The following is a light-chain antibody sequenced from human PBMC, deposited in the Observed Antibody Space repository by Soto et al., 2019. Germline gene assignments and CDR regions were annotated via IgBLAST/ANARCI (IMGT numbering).Light chain of an antibody. CDR2: SVS. V-gene: IGKV3-20*01. Sequence: EIVLTQSPSTLSLSPGERATLSCRASQSVSSNYLAWYQHKPGQAPRLLTYSVSSRVTGIPDRFSGSGSGTDCTLTISRLEPEDFAVYYCQQYGDSRWTFGQGTKVEIK. CDR1: QSVSSNY. CDR3: QQYGDSRWT. J-gene: IGKJ1*01.